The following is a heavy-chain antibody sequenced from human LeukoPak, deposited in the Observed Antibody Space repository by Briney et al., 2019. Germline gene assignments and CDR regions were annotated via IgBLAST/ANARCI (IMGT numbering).Heavy chain of an antibody. D-gene: IGHD3-22*01. Sequence: ASVKVSCKASGYTFTSYGISWVRQAPGQGHDWTGWISAYNGNTNYAQKLQGRVTMTTDTSTSTAYMELRSLRSDDTAVYYCARDQDYYDSSGYYPPDAFDIWGQGTMVTVSS. V-gene: IGHV1-18*01. J-gene: IGHJ3*02. CDR2: ISAYNGNT. CDR3: ARDQDYYDSSGYYPPDAFDI. CDR1: GYTFTSYG.